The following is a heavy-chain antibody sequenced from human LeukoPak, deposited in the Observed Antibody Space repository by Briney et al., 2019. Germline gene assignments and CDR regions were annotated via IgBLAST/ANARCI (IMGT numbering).Heavy chain of an antibody. CDR2: IYPRDSDI. D-gene: IGHD3-16*02. V-gene: IGHV5-51*01. Sequence: GESLKISCKVSGYKFSTYWLAWVRQMPGKGLEWMGIIYPRDSDIRYSPPFQGQVTISADKSISTAYLQWNSLKASDTAMYYCARMIGLGEVSPYFDYWGQGSLVTVSS. J-gene: IGHJ4*02. CDR1: GYKFSTYW. CDR3: ARMIGLGEVSPYFDY.